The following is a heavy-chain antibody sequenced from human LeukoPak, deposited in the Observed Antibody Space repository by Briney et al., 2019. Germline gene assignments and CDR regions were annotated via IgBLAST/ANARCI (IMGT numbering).Heavy chain of an antibody. CDR1: RYTFIDYY. CDR2: INPDSGGT. Sequence: GASVKVSCKASRYTFIDYYIHWVRQAPGQGLEWMGWINPDSGGTNYAQKFQGRVTVTRDTSISTAYMELSRLTSDDTAVYYCARDQHYDFWSGYYDYWGQGTLVTVSS. V-gene: IGHV1-2*02. J-gene: IGHJ4*02. CDR3: ARDQHYDFWSGYYDY. D-gene: IGHD3-3*01.